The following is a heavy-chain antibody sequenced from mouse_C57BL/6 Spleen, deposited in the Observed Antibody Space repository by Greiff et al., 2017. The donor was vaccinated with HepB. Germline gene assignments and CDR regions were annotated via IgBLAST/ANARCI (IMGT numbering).Heavy chain of an antibody. CDR1: GFSFNTYA. J-gene: IGHJ4*01. CDR3: VRQRGYYDSYYAMDY. D-gene: IGHD2-3*01. V-gene: IGHV10-1*01. CDR2: IRSKSNNYAT. Sequence: EVQLVESGGGLVQPKGSLKLSCAASGFSFNTYAMNWVRQAPGKGLEWVARIRSKSNNYATYYADSVKDRFTISRDDSESMLYLQMNNLKTEDTAMYYCVRQRGYYDSYYAMDYWGQGTSVTVSS.